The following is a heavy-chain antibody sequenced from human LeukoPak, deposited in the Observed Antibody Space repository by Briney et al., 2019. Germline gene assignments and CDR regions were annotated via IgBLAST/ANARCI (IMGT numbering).Heavy chain of an antibody. J-gene: IGHJ6*03. Sequence: GGSLRLSCAVSGITLSNYGMSWVRQAPGKGLEWVSTISGSGGRTDYADSVKGRFTISRDNSKNTMYLQLNSLRAEDTAVYYCAKDRGHCINGVCHNYYYMDVWGKGTTVAVSS. CDR2: ISGSGGRT. CDR3: AKDRGHCINGVCHNYYYMDV. CDR1: GITLSNYG. V-gene: IGHV3-23*01. D-gene: IGHD2-8*01.